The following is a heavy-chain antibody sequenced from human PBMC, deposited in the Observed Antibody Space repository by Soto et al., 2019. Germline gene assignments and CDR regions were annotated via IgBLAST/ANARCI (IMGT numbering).Heavy chain of an antibody. CDR3: ARGDTSLAELSHND. Sequence: SGGSLGLSCAGSGFTLSDHYIDWVRQAPGKGLEWVGSVYQSQYAYYNPSLRSRVAISLDRSNNQVSLRMTSVTAADTAIYYCARGDTSLAELSHNDWGQGQLVTVSS. J-gene: IGHJ1*01. D-gene: IGHD3-16*02. CDR2: VYQSQYA. CDR1: GFTLSDHY. V-gene: IGHV4-34*01.